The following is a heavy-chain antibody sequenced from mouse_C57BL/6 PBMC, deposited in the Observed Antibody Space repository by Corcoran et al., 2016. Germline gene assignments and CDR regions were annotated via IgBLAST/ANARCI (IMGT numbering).Heavy chain of an antibody. J-gene: IGHJ1*03. Sequence: QIKLVQSGPELKKPGETVKISCKDSGYTFTTYGMSWVKQAPGKGVKWMGWINTYSGVPTYDDDVKGRFAFSLENSASTAYLQINNLKNEDTATYFCASGELYFDVWGTGTTVTVSS. CDR1: GYTFTTYG. CDR2: INTYSGVP. V-gene: IGHV9-3*01. CDR3: ASGELYFDV.